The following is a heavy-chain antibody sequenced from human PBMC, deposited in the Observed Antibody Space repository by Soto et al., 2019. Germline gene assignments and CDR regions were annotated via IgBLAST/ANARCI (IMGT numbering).Heavy chain of an antibody. CDR3: ARGCSSTSCYVAAFDI. J-gene: IGHJ3*02. CDR1: GFTFSTYW. Sequence: GGSLRLSCAASGFTFSTYWMHWVRQAPGKGLVWVSRINSDGSSTSYADSVKGRFTISRDNAKNTLYLKMNSLRAEDTAVYYCARGCSSTSCYVAAFDIWGQGTMVTVSS. D-gene: IGHD2-2*01. V-gene: IGHV3-74*01. CDR2: INSDGSST.